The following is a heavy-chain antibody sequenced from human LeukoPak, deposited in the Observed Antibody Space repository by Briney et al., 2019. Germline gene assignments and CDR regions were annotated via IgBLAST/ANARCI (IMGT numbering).Heavy chain of an antibody. CDR1: GYTFTSYG. V-gene: IGHV1-18*01. Sequence: ASVKVSCKASGYTFTSYGISWVRQAPGQGLEWMGWISAYNGNTNYAQKLQGRVTMTTDTSTSTAYMELRSLRSDDTAVYYCARTQSRQWTHDYGDSRNWFDPWGQGTLVTVSS. J-gene: IGHJ5*02. CDR2: ISAYNGNT. CDR3: ARTQSRQWTHDYGDSRNWFDP. D-gene: IGHD4-17*01.